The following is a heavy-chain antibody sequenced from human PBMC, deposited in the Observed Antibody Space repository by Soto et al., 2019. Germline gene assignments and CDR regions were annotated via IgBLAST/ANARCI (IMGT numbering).Heavy chain of an antibody. J-gene: IGHJ4*02. Sequence: QITLRESGPTLVQPTQTLTLTCTLSGVSLSTSGEGVGWIRQPPGKALEWLALIYWDDDKRFSPSLKSRLASTRDISKNQVVMTMTDMAPEDTAIYYCAHRQRTLVVGAPFDLWGQGSQVTVSS. CDR2: IYWDDDK. V-gene: IGHV2-5*02. D-gene: IGHD2-15*01. CDR1: GVSLSTSGEG. CDR3: AHRQRTLVVGAPFDL.